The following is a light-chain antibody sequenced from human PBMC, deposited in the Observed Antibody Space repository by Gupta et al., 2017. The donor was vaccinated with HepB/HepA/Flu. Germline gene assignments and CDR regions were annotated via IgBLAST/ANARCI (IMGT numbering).Light chain of an antibody. Sequence: SALTQPASVSGSPRQSLTISCPGTSSDVGSYNLVSWYQQHPGKAPKLMIYEVTKRPAGVSNRFSGSKSGNTASLTISGLQAEDEADYYCCSDAGSSSLVFGGGTKLTVL. CDR3: CSDAGSSSLV. CDR1: SSDVGSYNL. CDR2: EVT. V-gene: IGLV2-23*02. J-gene: IGLJ3*02.